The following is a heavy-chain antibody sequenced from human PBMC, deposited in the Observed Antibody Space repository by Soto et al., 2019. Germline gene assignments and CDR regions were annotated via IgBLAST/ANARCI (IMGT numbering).Heavy chain of an antibody. J-gene: IGHJ5*02. CDR2: ITSSSDFI. Sequence: GGSLRLSCAASGFTFRTFGMNWVRQAPGKGLEWISSITSSSDFIYYADSVRGRFTISRDNAKNSLYLQMNNLRVEDTAVYYCASGSFDYVWGSPFWFDPWGLGTLVTVSS. D-gene: IGHD3-16*01. CDR3: ASGSFDYVWGSPFWFDP. V-gene: IGHV3-21*01. CDR1: GFTFRTFG.